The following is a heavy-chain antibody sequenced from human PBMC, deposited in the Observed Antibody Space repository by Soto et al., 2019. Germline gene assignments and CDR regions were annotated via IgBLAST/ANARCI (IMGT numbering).Heavy chain of an antibody. Sequence: SETLSLTCGVSCGTVASSHWWSWVRQSPGRGLEWIGNVHHTGDTNFNPSLQSRVTFSVDKSNNQFSLRLTSVTAADTAVYFCAREIVTAGGNNYFDPWGPGTLVTVSS. J-gene: IGHJ5*02. CDR3: AREIVTAGGNNYFDP. V-gene: IGHV4-4*02. D-gene: IGHD2-21*02. CDR2: VHHTGDT. CDR1: CGTVASSHW.